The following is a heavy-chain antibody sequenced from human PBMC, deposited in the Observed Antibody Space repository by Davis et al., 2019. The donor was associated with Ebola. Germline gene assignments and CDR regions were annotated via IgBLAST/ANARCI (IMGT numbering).Heavy chain of an antibody. V-gene: IGHV3-23*01. Sequence: GGSLRLSCAASGFTFSTYAMGWVRQAPGKGLEWVSDISSGGGAPYYADSGRFTISRDNSKNTLYLQMSSLRTEDTAVYYCARDLPGGDWYFDLWGRGTLVTVSS. CDR1: GFTFSTYA. J-gene: IGHJ2*01. CDR3: ARDLPGGDWYFDL. D-gene: IGHD1-14*01. CDR2: ISSGGGAP.